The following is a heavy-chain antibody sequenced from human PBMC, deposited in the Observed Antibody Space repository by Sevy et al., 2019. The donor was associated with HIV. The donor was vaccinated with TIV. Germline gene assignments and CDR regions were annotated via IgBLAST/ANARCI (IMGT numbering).Heavy chain of an antibody. V-gene: IGHV1-18*01. Sequence: ASVKVSCKASGYTFTTYGITWVRQAPGQGLEWMGWISTYNSITNYAQKLQGRVTMTTDPSTSTAYMELRSLRSADTAVYYCARSTQVAGRNNWFDPWGQGTLVTVSS. CDR1: GYTFTTYG. CDR2: ISTYNSIT. J-gene: IGHJ5*02. D-gene: IGHD6-19*01. CDR3: ARSTQVAGRNNWFDP.